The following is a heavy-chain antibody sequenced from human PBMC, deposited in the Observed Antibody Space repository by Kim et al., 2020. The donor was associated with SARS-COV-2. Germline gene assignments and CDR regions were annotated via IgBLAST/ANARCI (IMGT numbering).Heavy chain of an antibody. CDR3: ARDLSTVTTWFYYYYGMDV. Sequence: GGSLRLSCAASGFTFSSYWMHWVRQAPGKGLVWVSRINSDGSSTSYADSVKGRFTISRDNAKNTLYLQMNSLRAEDMAVYYCARDLSTVTTWFYYYYGMDVWGQGTTVTVSS. CDR2: INSDGSST. V-gene: IGHV3-74*01. D-gene: IGHD4-17*01. CDR1: GFTFSSYW. J-gene: IGHJ6*02.